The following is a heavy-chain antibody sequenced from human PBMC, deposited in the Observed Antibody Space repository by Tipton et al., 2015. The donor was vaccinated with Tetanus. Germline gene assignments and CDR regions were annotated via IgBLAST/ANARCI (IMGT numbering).Heavy chain of an antibody. D-gene: IGHD6-19*01. J-gene: IGHJ4*02. V-gene: IGHV4-30-4*01. CDR3: ARGNGEGSGWYTY. CDR2: IYYNGKI. CDR1: GGSINRGDYY. Sequence: TLSLTCTVSGGSINRGDYYWTWIRQSPGKGLEWIGYIYYNGKIYYNPSLESRAIISGDTSKNQFSLKLTSVSAADTAVYYGARGNGEGSGWYTYWGQGTQVTVAS.